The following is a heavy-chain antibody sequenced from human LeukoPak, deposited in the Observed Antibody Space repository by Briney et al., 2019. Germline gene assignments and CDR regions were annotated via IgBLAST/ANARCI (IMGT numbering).Heavy chain of an antibody. CDR1: GYTFTSYG. CDR3: ASLPDSSGENY. D-gene: IGHD3-22*01. CDR2: ISAYNGNT. V-gene: IGHV1-18*01. Sequence: GASVKVSCKASGYTFTSYGISWVRQAPGQGLEWMGWISAYNGNTNYAQKLQGRVTMTTDTSTSTAYMELSRLRSDDTAVYYCASLPDSSGENYWGQGTLVTVSS. J-gene: IGHJ4*02.